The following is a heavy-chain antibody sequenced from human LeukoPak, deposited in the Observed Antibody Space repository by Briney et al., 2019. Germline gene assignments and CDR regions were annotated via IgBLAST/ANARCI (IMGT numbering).Heavy chain of an antibody. CDR1: GYTFTGYY. CDR2: MNPNSGNT. J-gene: IGHJ6*03. CDR3: ARALGYYYYMDV. D-gene: IGHD3-16*01. V-gene: IGHV1-8*02. Sequence: ASVKVSCKASGYTFTGYYMHWVRQAPGQGLEWMGWMNPNSGNTGYAQKFQGRVTMTRNTSISTAYMELSSLRSEDTAVYYCARALGYYYYMDVWGKGTTVTISS.